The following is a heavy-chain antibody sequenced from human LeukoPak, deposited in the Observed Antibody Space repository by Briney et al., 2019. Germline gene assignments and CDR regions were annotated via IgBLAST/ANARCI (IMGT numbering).Heavy chain of an antibody. Sequence: GGSLRLSCAASGFTFSNAWMSWVRQAPGKGLEWVSGISGGGGSTYYADSVKGRFTISRDNSKNTLYLQMDSLRAEDTALYYCAKGSGINHYHWIDPWGQGTLVTVSS. J-gene: IGHJ5*01. CDR2: ISGGGGST. CDR1: GFTFSNAW. D-gene: IGHD1-14*01. CDR3: AKGSGINHYHWIDP. V-gene: IGHV3-23*01.